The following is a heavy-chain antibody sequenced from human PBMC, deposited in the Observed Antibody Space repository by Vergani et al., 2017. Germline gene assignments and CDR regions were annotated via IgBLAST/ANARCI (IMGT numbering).Heavy chain of an antibody. V-gene: IGHV2-70*01. CDR3: ARTWNFRRTNNWFDP. CDR2: IDWDDDK. CDR1: GFSLSTSGMC. J-gene: IGHJ5*02. D-gene: IGHD3-3*01. Sequence: QVTLRESGPALVKPTQTLTLTCTFSGFSLSTSGMCVSWIRQPPGKALEWLALIDWDDDKYYSTSLKTRLTISKDTSKNQVVLTMTNMDPVDTATYYCARTWNFRRTNNWFDPWGQGTLVTVSS.